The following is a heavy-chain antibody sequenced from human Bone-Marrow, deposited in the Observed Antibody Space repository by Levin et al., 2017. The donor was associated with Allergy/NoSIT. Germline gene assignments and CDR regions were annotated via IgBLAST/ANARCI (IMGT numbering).Heavy chain of an antibody. Sequence: SQTLSLTCSVSGGSIHGGDYYWNWIRQHPGQGPEWIGYISYSGATYYSPSLKSRAAISVDTSKNQFSLQLTSVTAADTALYTCARASAISTGYYLVPNWFDHWGQGTLVTVSS. D-gene: IGHD3-9*01. V-gene: IGHV4-31*03. CDR2: ISYSGAT. CDR3: ARASAISTGYYLVPNWFDH. J-gene: IGHJ5*02. CDR1: GGSIHGGDYY.